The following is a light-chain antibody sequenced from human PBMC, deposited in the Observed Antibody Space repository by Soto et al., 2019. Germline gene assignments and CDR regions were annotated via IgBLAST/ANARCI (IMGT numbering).Light chain of an antibody. CDR2: GAS. CDR3: QQSYTTPFT. CDR1: QSISRN. V-gene: IGKV1-39*01. Sequence: DIQMTQSPSSLSASVGDRVTITCRASQSISRNLNWCQQKPGKAPKVLIYGASSLQSGVPSRFSASASGTDFTLTISSLQPEDFANYYCQQSYTTPFTFGPGTKVDIK. J-gene: IGKJ3*01.